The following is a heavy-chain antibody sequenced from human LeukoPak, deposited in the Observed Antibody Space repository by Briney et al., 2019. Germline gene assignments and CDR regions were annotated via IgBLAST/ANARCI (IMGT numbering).Heavy chain of an antibody. CDR3: ARDPVPRLSPMDS. CDR2: ISSFGSGGPI. CDR1: GFTFSDYY. D-gene: IGHD2-2*01. Sequence: GGSLRLSCTASGFTFSDYYMSWIRQAPGKGPEWLAYISSFGSGGPIYYADSVKGRFTISRDNGKNSLYLQMNSLRAEDTAVYYCARDPVPRLSPMDSWGQGTLVTVSS. V-gene: IGHV3-11*01. J-gene: IGHJ4*02.